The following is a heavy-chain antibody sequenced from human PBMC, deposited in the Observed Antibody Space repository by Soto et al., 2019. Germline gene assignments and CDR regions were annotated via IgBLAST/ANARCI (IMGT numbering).Heavy chain of an antibody. CDR3: VKGGYSYGDNFDF. V-gene: IGHV3-33*06. CDR1: GFSFSSYG. Sequence: GGSLRLSCAASGFSFSSYGMHWVRQAPGKGLEWVAVIWDDGRNMFYADSVKGRFTISRDNSKYTLDLQMNSLRAEDTAIYYCVKGGYSYGDNFDFWGQGTRVTVSS. D-gene: IGHD5-18*01. CDR2: IWDDGRNM. J-gene: IGHJ4*02.